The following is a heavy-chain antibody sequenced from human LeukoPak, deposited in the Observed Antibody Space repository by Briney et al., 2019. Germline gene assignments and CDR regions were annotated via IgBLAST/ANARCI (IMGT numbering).Heavy chain of an antibody. D-gene: IGHD2-8*01. CDR3: ARGRVDTGAGYASSLDP. V-gene: IGHV3-21*06. Sequence: GGSLRLSCAASGFTFRTYSMNWVRQAPGKGLEWVSSISSSSSYIYYADSVKGRFTISRDNAKNSLYLQMNSLRAEDTAVYYCARGRVDTGAGYASSLDPWGQGTLVTVSS. CDR1: GFTFRTYS. CDR2: ISSSSSYI. J-gene: IGHJ5*02.